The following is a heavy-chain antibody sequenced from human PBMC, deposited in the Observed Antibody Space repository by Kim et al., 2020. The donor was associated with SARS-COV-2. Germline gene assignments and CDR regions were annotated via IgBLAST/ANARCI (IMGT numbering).Heavy chain of an antibody. CDR1: GYSFTSYW. D-gene: IGHD6-19*01. V-gene: IGHV5-51*01. J-gene: IGHJ4*02. CDR2: IYSGDSDT. CDR3: ARLGAVAGCTLDY. Sequence: GESLKISCKGSGYSFTSYWIGWVRQMPGKGLEWMWIIYSGDSDTRYSPSFQGEVTNSADKSINTAYLQWSSLKASDTAMYYCARLGAVAGCTLDYLCQGTLVTVSP.